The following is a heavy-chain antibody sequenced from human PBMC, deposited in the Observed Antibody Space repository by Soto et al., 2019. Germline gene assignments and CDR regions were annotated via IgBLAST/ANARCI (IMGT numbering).Heavy chain of an antibody. D-gene: IGHD3-10*01. J-gene: IGHJ4*02. CDR3: ARDPPSMVRGVNYYFDY. CDR2: ISSSSSYI. Sequence: GGSLRLSCAASGFTFSSYSMNWVRQAPGKGLEWVSSISSSSSYIYYADSVKGRFTISRDNAKNSLYLQMNSLRAEDTAVYYCARDPPSMVRGVNYYFDYWGQGTLVTVSS. V-gene: IGHV3-21*01. CDR1: GFTFSSYS.